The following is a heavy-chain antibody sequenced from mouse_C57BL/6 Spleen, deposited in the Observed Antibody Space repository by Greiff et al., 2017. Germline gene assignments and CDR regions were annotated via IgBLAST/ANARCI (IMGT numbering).Heavy chain of an antibody. V-gene: IGHV7-3*01. CDR1: GFTFTDYY. D-gene: IGHD2-4*01. CDR3: ARGGYDYDEGFAY. CDR2: IRNKANGYTT. J-gene: IGHJ3*01. Sequence: DVHLVESGGGLVQPGGSLSLSCAASGFTFTDYYMSWVRQPPGKALEWLGFIRNKANGYTTEYSASVKGRFTISRDNSQSILDLQMNALRAEDSATYYCARGGYDYDEGFAYWGQGTLVTVSA.